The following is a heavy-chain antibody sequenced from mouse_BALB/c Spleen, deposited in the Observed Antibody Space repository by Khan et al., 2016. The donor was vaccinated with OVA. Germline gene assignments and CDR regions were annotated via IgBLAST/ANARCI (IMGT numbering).Heavy chain of an antibody. J-gene: IGHJ3*01. CDR2: ISSVGDNT. CDR3: ARSNYGSFAY. CDR1: GFTFSSFT. V-gene: IGHV5-9*03. Sequence: EVELVESGGGLVKPGGSLKLSCAASGFTFSSFTMSWVRQTPEKRLEWVATISSVGDNTYYPDSVKGRFTISRDNAKNNLYLQMRSLRSEDTAWYYCARSNYGSFAYWGQGTLVTVSA. D-gene: IGHD2-2*01.